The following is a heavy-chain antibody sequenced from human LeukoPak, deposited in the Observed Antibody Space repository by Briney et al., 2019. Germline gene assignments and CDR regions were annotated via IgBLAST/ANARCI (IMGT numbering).Heavy chain of an antibody. Sequence: PSETLSLTCTVSGDSISSGGYYWGWIRQHPGMGLEWVGFIHNAGTTYYNPSLRSRLTISVDTSKDEVSLDLRSVTAADTAVYYCTREGGLLAGSMTRLFDVWGRGTLVTVSP. CDR3: TREGGLLAGSMTRLFDV. J-gene: IGHJ2*01. CDR1: GDSISSGGYY. V-gene: IGHV4-31*03. D-gene: IGHD1-26*01. CDR2: IHNAGTT.